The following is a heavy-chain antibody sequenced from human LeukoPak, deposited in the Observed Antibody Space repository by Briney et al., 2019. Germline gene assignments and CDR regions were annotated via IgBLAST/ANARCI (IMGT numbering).Heavy chain of an antibody. V-gene: IGHV4-39*02. CDR2: INDSGSP. Sequence: SETLSLTCTVSGGSISSGSYHWTWIRQSPGKGLEWIGEINDSGSPLYSPSPRSRLTISVDTSKNQFSMTLTSVTVADTAVYYCARGPHPHWPLGQFWGQGSRVTVSS. D-gene: IGHD3-16*01. J-gene: IGHJ4*02. CDR3: ARGPHPHWPLGQF. CDR1: GGSISSGSYH.